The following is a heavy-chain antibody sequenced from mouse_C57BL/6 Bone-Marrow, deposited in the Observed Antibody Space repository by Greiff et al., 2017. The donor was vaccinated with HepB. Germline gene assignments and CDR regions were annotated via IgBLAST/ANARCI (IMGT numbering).Heavy chain of an antibody. CDR1: GYSITSGYY. J-gene: IGHJ4*01. CDR2: ISYDGSN. CDR3: ARDLGSY. Sequence: ESGPGLVKPSQSLSLTCSVTGYSITSGYYWNWIRQFPGNKLEWMGYISYDGSNNYNPSLKNRISITRDTSKNQFFLKLNSVTTEDTATYYCARDLGSYWGQGTSVTVSS. V-gene: IGHV3-6*01. D-gene: IGHD3-3*01.